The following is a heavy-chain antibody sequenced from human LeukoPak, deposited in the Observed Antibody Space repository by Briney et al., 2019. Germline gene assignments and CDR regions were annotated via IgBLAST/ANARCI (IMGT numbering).Heavy chain of an antibody. V-gene: IGHV3-23*01. CDR1: GFTFSNYA. D-gene: IGHD6-13*01. CDR2: ISGDGGAT. J-gene: IGHJ3*02. CDR3: ASPGSSWYGDAFDI. Sequence: GGSLRLSCAASGFTFSNYAMSWVRQVPGRGLEWAPGKVLEWLSSISGDGGATYYADSVKGRFTISRDNSKNTLYLQMNSLRAEDTAVYYCASPGSSWYGDAFDIWGQGTMVTVSS.